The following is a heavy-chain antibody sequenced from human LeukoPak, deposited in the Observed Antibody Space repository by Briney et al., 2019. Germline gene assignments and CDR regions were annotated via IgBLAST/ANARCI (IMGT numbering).Heavy chain of an antibody. J-gene: IGHJ5*02. D-gene: IGHD6-13*01. CDR3: AREYSSSWYRWFDP. V-gene: IGHV4-31*03. Sequence: SETLSLTCTVSGASISSGGYYWSWIRQHPGKGLEWIGFLYYSGSTYYNPSLKSRVTISLDTSKNQFSLNLTSVTAADTAVYYCAREYSSSWYRWFDPWGQGTLVTVSS. CDR1: GASISSGGYY. CDR2: LYYSGST.